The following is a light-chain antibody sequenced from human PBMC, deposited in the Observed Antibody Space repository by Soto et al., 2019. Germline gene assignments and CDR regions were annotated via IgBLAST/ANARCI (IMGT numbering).Light chain of an antibody. V-gene: IGKV1-5*01. CDR1: QTINNW. CDR2: DGF. J-gene: IGKJ4*01. CDR3: QQDKQYPLT. Sequence: DIQLTQSPSTLSASVGDRVTITCRASQTINNWLAWYQQKPGKAPELLIYDGFNLENGVPLRFSGSGFGTEFTLTISSLQPDDSASYYCQQDKQYPLTFGGGTKVEIK.